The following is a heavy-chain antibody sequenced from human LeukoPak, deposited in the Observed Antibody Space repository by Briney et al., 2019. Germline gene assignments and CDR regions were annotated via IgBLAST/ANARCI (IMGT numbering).Heavy chain of an antibody. V-gene: IGHV3-23*01. J-gene: IGHJ4*02. Sequence: PGGSLRLSCAASGFPLSSNAMSWVRQAPGKGLVWVSAISSGVGSSYYADSVKGRFTISRDNSKNTLYLQMSSLRVEDSAVYYCAKRGVWYFDNWGQGTQVTVSS. D-gene: IGHD3-16*01. CDR2: ISSGVGSS. CDR1: GFPLSSNA. CDR3: AKRGVWYFDN.